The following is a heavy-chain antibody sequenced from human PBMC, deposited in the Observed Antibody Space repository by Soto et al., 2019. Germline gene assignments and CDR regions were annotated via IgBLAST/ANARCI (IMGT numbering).Heavy chain of an antibody. CDR1: GYSFTSYW. CDR2: IDPSDSYT. CDR3: ARHLPDSSSWLTSQYYYYGMDV. Sequence: PGESLKISCKGSGYSFTSYWISWVRQMPGKGLEWMGRIDPSDSYTNYSPSFQGHVTISADKSISTAYLQWSSLKASDTAMYYCARHLPDSSSWLTSQYYYYGMDVWGQGTTVTVSS. D-gene: IGHD6-13*01. V-gene: IGHV5-10-1*01. J-gene: IGHJ6*02.